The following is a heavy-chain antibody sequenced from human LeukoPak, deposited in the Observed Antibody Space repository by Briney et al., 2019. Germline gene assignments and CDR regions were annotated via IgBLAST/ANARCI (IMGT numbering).Heavy chain of an antibody. Sequence: SETLSLTCTVSGGSISGYYHNWVRQSPGRGLEWIGLVHYSGNTNYNPSLKSRVSISTDTSKNQFSLELTSVTAADTAVYYCVIGRGWQPVYWGQGIPVAVSS. CDR3: VIGRGWQPVY. CDR2: VHYSGNT. J-gene: IGHJ4*02. D-gene: IGHD3-10*01. V-gene: IGHV4-59*03. CDR1: GGSISGYY.